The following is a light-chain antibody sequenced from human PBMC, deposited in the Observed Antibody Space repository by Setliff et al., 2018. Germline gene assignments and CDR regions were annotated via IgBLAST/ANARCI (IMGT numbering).Light chain of an antibody. CDR2: DVS. V-gene: IGLV2-14*01. CDR1: SSDVGGYNY. CDR3: SSYAGSSTLYV. Sequence: QSALTQPPSASGSPGQSVTISCTGTSSDVGGYNYVSWYQQHPGKAPKLMIFDVSNRPSGVSNRFSGSKSGNTASLTISGLQAEDEADYYCSSYAGSSTLYVFGTGTKVTVL. J-gene: IGLJ1*01.